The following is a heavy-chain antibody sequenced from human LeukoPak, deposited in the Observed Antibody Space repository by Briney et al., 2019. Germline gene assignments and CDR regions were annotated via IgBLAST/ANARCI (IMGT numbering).Heavy chain of an antibody. V-gene: IGHV1-18*04. CDR2: ISAYNGNT. Sequence: ASVKVSCKASGYTFTGYYMHWVRQAPEQGLEWMGWISAYNGNTNYAQKLQGRVTMTTDTSTSTAYMELRSLRSDDTAVYYCARDRYGSGSYSPDYWGQGTLVTVSS. CDR1: GYTFTGYY. J-gene: IGHJ4*02. CDR3: ARDRYGSGSYSPDY. D-gene: IGHD3-10*01.